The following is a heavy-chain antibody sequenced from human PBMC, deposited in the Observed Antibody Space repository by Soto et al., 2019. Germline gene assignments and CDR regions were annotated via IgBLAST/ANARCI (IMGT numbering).Heavy chain of an antibody. J-gene: IGHJ4*02. CDR1: GDSFSKYT. D-gene: IGHD1-1*01. CDR2: IIPRFGTT. Sequence: QVQLVQSGAEVKKPGSSVRVSCKASGDSFSKYTVNWLRQAPRQGLEWMGGIIPRFGTTNFAPTLQVRVTKTADQSMNTVYMELSSLRSEDTALYYCARGRGLYNSGRSQLDSWGQGTLVTVSS. CDR3: ARGRGLYNSGRSQLDS. V-gene: IGHV1-69*01.